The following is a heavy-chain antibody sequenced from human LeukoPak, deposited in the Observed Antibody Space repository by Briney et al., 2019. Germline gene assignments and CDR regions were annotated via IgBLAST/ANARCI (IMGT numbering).Heavy chain of an antibody. CDR3: AREIRGYFDY. CDR1: GGTFSSYA. V-gene: IGHV1-69*05. D-gene: IGHD3-16*01. J-gene: IGHJ4*02. CDR2: IIPIFGTA. Sequence: GASVKVSCKASGGTFSSYAISWVRQAPGQGLEWMGGIIPIFGTANYGQKFQGRVTITTDESTSTAYMELSSLRSEDTAVYYCAREIRGYFDYWGQGTLVTVSS.